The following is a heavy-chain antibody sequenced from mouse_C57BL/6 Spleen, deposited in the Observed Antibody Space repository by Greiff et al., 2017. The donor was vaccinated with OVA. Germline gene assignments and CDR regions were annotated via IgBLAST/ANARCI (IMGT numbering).Heavy chain of an antibody. D-gene: IGHD1-1*01. CDR1: GYTFTDYY. V-gene: IGHV1-19*01. J-gene: IGHJ2*01. CDR2: INPYNGGT. Sequence: EVQLQQSGPVLVKPGASVKMSCKASGYTFTDYYMNWVKQSHGKSLEWIGVINPYNGGTSYNQKFKGKGTLTVDKSTSTAYMELNSLTSEDSAVYYCARSVVDYFDYWGQGTTLTVSS. CDR3: ARSVVDYFDY.